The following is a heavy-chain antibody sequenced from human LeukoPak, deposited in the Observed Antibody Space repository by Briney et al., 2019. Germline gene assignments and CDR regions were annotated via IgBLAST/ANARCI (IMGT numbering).Heavy chain of an antibody. V-gene: IGHV4-59*08. CDR3: ARHQMATISHFDY. CDR2: IYYSGST. J-gene: IGHJ4*02. CDR1: GGSISTYY. Sequence: SETLSLTCTVSGGSISTYYWSWIRQPPGKRLEWIGYIYYSGSTNYNPSLKSRVTISVDTSKNQFSLKLSSVTAADTAVYYCARHQMATISHFDYWGQGTLVTVSS. D-gene: IGHD5-24*01.